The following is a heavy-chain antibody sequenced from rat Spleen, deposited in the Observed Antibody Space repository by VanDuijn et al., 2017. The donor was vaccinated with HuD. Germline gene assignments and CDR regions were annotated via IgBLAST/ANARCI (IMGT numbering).Heavy chain of an antibody. CDR1: GFSLMDYS. D-gene: IGHD1-6*01. J-gene: IGHJ3*01. CDR3: TSGPSSTYYGWFAY. CDR2: IWGDGST. Sequence: VQLKESGPGLVQPSQTLSLTCTVSGFSLMDYSVQWVRQPPGKGLEWMGGIWGDGSTNYNSALKSRLSISRDTSKSQVLLKMNSLQSEDTAIYFCTSGPSSTYYGWFAYWGQGTLVTVSS. V-gene: IGHV2-19*01.